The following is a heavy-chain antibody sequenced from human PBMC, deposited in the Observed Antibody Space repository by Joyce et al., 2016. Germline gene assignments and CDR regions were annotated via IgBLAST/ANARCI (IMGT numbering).Heavy chain of an antibody. Sequence: QLVQSGPEVRKPATSVKVSCKPSGVIFNSAAVHWVRQAPGQRLEWKGWITFGSGNTQYAQNFQQRVTFIRDVATSTAYMELTSLRSEDTAVYYCATDRVGALSPWGPGTLVTVSS. CDR1: GVIFNSAA. J-gene: IGHJ4*02. CDR3: ATDRVGALSP. D-gene: IGHD1-26*01. V-gene: IGHV1-58*01. CDR2: ITFGSGNT.